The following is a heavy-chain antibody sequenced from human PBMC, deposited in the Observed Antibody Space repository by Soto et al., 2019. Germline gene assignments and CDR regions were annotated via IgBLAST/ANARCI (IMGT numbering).Heavy chain of an antibody. CDR3: AKDIEGLVTCFDY. Sequence: QVQLVESGGGVVQPGRSLRLACAASGFTFSSYGMHWVRQAPGKGLEWVAVISYDGSNKYYADSVKGRFTISRDNSKNTLYLQMNSLRAEDTAVYYCAKDIEGLVTCFDYWGQGTLVTVSS. J-gene: IGHJ4*02. CDR2: ISYDGSNK. D-gene: IGHD3-9*01. CDR1: GFTFSSYG. V-gene: IGHV3-30*18.